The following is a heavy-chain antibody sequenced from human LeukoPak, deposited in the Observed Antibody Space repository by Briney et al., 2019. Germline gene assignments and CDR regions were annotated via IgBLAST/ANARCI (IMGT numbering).Heavy chain of an antibody. Sequence: PGGSLRLSCAASGFRFTDYSMSWVRQAPGKGLEWVAGLGRSGEYKYYADSAKGRFTFSRDNSKDTVSLQMNSLRAEDSAIYFCVKDRPCETCMPMDAWGQGTTVTVSS. V-gene: IGHV3-23*01. D-gene: IGHD2-2*01. CDR2: LGRSGEYK. J-gene: IGHJ6*02. CDR1: GFRFTDYS. CDR3: VKDRPCETCMPMDA.